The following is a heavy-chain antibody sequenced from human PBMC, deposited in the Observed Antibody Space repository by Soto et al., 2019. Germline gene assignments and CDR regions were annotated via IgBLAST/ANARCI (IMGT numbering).Heavy chain of an antibody. V-gene: IGHV1-18*04. D-gene: IGHD1-26*01. CDR1: GYTFTSYG. CDR2: ISAYNGNT. CDR3: AREKEVVVGATDQ. Sequence: ASVKVSFKACGYTFTSYGISWLRQAPGQGLEWMGWISAYNGNTNYAQKLQGRVTMTTDTSTSTAYMELRSLRSDDTAVYYCAREKEVVVGATDQWGQGTLVTVSS. J-gene: IGHJ4*02.